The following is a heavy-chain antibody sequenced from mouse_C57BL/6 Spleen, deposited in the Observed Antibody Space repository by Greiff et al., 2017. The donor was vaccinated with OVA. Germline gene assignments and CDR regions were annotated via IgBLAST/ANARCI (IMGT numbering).Heavy chain of an antibody. CDR1: GYTFTDYY. CDR3: ARSSIYYGNYWYIDV. V-gene: IGHV1-26*01. D-gene: IGHD2-1*01. J-gene: IGHJ1*03. CDR2: INPNNGGT. Sequence: EVQLQQSGPELVKPGASVKISCKASGYTFTDYYMNWVKQSHGKSLEWIGDINPNNGGTSYNQKFKGKATLTVDKSSSTAYMELRSLTSEDSAVYDCARSSIYYGNYWYIDVWGTGTTVTDSS.